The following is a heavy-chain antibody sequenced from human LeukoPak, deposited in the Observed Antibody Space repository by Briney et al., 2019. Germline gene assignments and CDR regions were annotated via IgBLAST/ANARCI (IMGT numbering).Heavy chain of an antibody. D-gene: IGHD3-3*01. CDR2: ISGSGGST. J-gene: IGHJ4*02. CDR1: GFTFSSYA. V-gene: IGHV3-23*01. Sequence: PGGSLRLSCAASGFTFSSYAMSWARQAPGKGLEWVSAISGSGGSTYYADSVKGRFTISRDNSKNTLYLQMNSLRAEDTAVYYCAKDGLLEWLFTPYFDYWGQGTLVTVSS. CDR3: AKDGLLEWLFTPYFDY.